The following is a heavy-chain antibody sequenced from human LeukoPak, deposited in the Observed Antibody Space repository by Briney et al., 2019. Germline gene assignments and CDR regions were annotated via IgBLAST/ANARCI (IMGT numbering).Heavy chain of an antibody. Sequence: GGSLRLSCAASGFTFSSYAMSWVRQAPGKGLEWVSGISWNSGSIGYADSVKGRFTISRDNAKNSLYLQMNSLRAEDTALYYCAKDIVAGTRYYYGMDVWGQGTTVTVSS. D-gene: IGHD6-19*01. CDR2: ISWNSGSI. CDR3: AKDIVAGTRYYYGMDV. J-gene: IGHJ6*02. CDR1: GFTFSSYA. V-gene: IGHV3-9*01.